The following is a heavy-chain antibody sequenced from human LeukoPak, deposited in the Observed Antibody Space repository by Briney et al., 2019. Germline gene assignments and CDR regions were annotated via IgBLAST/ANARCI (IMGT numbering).Heavy chain of an antibody. CDR2: IHHSGTT. J-gene: IGHJ4*02. D-gene: IGHD4-17*01. CDR1: GFSLSDCW. CDR3: LSAYGDHIYGDH. V-gene: IGHV4-4*02. Sequence: GSLRLSCAASGFSLSDCWMTWVRQPPGKGLEWIGEIHHSGTTAFKPSLKSRVIMSVDTSTNHFSLKLSSVTAADTAVYYCLSAYGDHIYGDHWGQGTLVIVSS.